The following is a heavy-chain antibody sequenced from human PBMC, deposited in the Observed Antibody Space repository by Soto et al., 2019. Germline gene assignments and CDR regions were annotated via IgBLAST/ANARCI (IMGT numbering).Heavy chain of an antibody. CDR2: ISAHNGNT. CDR3: ARGRYGDY. Sequence: QVHLVQSGAEVKKPGASVKVSCKASGYTFTSYGITWVRQAPGQGLEWMGWISAHNGNTDYAQKLQGRVIVTRDTSTSTAYMELRSLRSYDTAVYCCARGRYGDYWGQGALVTVSS. D-gene: IGHD1-1*01. CDR1: GYTFTSYG. J-gene: IGHJ4*02. V-gene: IGHV1-18*01.